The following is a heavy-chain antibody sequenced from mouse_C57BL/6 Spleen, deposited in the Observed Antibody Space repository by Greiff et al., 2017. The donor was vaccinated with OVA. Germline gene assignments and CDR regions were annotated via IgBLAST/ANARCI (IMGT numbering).Heavy chain of an antibody. J-gene: IGHJ3*01. Sequence: LQQPVAELVTPGASVKLSCTASGYTFTSYWMQWVKQRPGQGLEWIGEIDPSDSYTNYNQTFKGKATLTVDTSSSTAYMQLSSLTSEDSAVYYGARGGYGSSYGFAYWGQGTLVTGSA. CDR1: GYTFTSYW. V-gene: IGHV1-50*01. CDR2: IDPSDSYT. D-gene: IGHD1-1*01. CDR3: ARGGYGSSYGFAY.